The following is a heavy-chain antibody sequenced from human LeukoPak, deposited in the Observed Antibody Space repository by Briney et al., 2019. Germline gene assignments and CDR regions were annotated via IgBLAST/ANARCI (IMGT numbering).Heavy chain of an antibody. J-gene: IGHJ4*02. D-gene: IGHD1-26*01. CDR1: GFTFSSYA. CDR3: VRGGANRFDH. Sequence: GGSLRLSCAASGFTFSSYAMSRVRQAPGKGLEWVAFIRFDGSNKYYADSVKGRFTISRDNSKNTLYLQMNSLRAEDTAVYYCVRGGANRFDHWGQGILVAVSS. CDR2: IRFDGSNK. V-gene: IGHV3-30*02.